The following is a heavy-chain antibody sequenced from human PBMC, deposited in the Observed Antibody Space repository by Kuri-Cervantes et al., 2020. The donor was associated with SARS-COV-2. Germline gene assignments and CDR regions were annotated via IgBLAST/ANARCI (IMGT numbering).Heavy chain of an antibody. D-gene: IGHD4-23*01. Sequence: ASVKVSCKASGYPFSSHGVHWVRQAPGQGLEWMGWINAGDEDTKYSQNFQGRVSISRDTSATTAYMELSSLRHEDTAVYYCAAPSLHDFGGYFYFWGQGTLVTVSS. CDR3: AAPSLHDFGGYFYF. J-gene: IGHJ4*02. V-gene: IGHV1-3*01. CDR2: INAGDEDT. CDR1: GYPFSSHG.